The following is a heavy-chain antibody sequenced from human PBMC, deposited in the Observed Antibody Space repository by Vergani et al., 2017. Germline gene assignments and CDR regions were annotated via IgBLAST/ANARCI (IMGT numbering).Heavy chain of an antibody. CDR1: GFISSSYW. V-gene: IGHV3-7*01. CDR2: VNQDGSEK. D-gene: IGHD3-10*01. J-gene: IGHJ6*02. CDR3: VRVPLIRRGSGNYGINNYHGMDV. Sequence: EGQLVESGGDWVQRGGCLRLSCAASGFISSSYWMSWVRQAPGKGLEWVANVNQDGSEKYYVDSVRGRFTISRDNAKNSIYLQMNSLRAEDTAVYFCVRVPLIRRGSGNYGINNYHGMDVWGQGTTVIVSS.